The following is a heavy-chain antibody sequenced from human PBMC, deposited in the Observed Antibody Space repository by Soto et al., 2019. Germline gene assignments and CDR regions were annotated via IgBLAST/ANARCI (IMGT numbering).Heavy chain of an antibody. J-gene: IGHJ4*02. CDR2: INHLETT. CDR1: GASITYGAYS. D-gene: IGHD3-10*01. Sequence: SEALSLTCTVSGASITYGAYSWSWIRQTPGKGLEWIGYINHLETTFYNPSFESRLTLSIDRTKNQFSLNLKSMFAADRAVYFCARGGGFDSFDYWGQGILVTASS. V-gene: IGHV4-30-2*01. CDR3: ARGGGFDSFDY.